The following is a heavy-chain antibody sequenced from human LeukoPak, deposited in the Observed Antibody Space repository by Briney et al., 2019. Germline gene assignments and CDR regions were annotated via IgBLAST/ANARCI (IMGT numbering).Heavy chain of an antibody. CDR1: GGSISSHY. CDR2: IYYSGST. CDR3: ARDLGGSSGWYEVTDAFDI. V-gene: IGHV4-59*11. Sequence: SETLSLTCTVSGGSISSHYWSWIRQPPGKGLEWIGYIYYSGSTNYNPPLKSRVTISVDTSKNQFSLKLSSVTAADTAVYYCARDLGGSSGWYEVTDAFDIWGQGTMVTVSS. J-gene: IGHJ3*02. D-gene: IGHD6-19*01.